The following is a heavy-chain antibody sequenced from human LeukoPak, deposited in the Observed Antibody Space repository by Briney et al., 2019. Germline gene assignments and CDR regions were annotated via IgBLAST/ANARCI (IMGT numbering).Heavy chain of an antibody. V-gene: IGHV3-23*01. CDR1: GFTFNNYA. D-gene: IGHD3-22*01. Sequence: PGGSLRLSCAASGFTFNNYAISWVRQAPGKGLEWVSAISSSSDITFYADSVKGRFTISRDNSRYTLYLQMNSLRAEDAAVYYCAKDRPNYYESNGHYYRLNGNYWGQGTLVTVSS. CDR3: AKDRPNYYESNGHYYRLNGNY. J-gene: IGHJ4*02. CDR2: ISSSSDIT.